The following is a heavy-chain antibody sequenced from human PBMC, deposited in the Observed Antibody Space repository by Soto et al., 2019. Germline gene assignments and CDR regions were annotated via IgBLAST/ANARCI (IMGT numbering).Heavy chain of an antibody. CDR2: INHSGST. D-gene: IGHD1-26*01. J-gene: IGHJ4*02. Sequence: SETLSLTCAAYAGSFSHYYWSWIRQPPGKGLEWIGEINHSGSTNYNPSLKSRVTISVDTSKNQFSLKLSSVTAADTAVYYCVGLGATTVDYWGQGTRVTVS. CDR1: AGSFSHYY. V-gene: IGHV4-34*01. CDR3: VGLGATTVDY.